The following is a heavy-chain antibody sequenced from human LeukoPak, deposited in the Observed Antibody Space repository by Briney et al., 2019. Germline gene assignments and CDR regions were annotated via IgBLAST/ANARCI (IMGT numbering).Heavy chain of an antibody. CDR1: GGSISSGGYY. CDR3: ASYYYDSSGYLRSGAFDM. D-gene: IGHD3-22*01. J-gene: IGHJ3*02. V-gene: IGHV4-31*03. Sequence: SQTLSLTCTVSGGSISSGGYYWSWIRQHPGKGLEWIGYIYYSGSTYYNPSLKGRVTISVDTSKNQFSLKLSSVTAADTAVYYCASYYYDSSGYLRSGAFDMWGQGAMVTVSS. CDR2: IYYSGST.